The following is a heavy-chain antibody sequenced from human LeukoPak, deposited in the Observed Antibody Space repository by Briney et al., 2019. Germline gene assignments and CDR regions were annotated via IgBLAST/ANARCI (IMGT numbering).Heavy chain of an antibody. V-gene: IGHV3-23*01. CDR3: AKDRAPSVYSGMGV. J-gene: IGHJ6*04. Sequence: GGSLRLSCVASGFTFSTYAMSWVRRAPGKGLEWVSGISGSGASTHADSVKGRFTISRDNSKNTLYLQMSSLRAEDTAKYYCAKDRAPSVYSGMGVWGEGTTVTVSS. CDR2: ISGSGAST. CDR1: GFTFSTYA. D-gene: IGHD1-26*01.